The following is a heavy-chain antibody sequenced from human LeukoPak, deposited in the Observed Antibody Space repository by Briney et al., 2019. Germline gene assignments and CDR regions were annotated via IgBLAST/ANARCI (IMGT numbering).Heavy chain of an antibody. V-gene: IGHV3-21*01. D-gene: IGHD3-22*01. CDR3: ARGRYDSSGSYSPFDY. CDR1: GFTFSGYG. J-gene: IGHJ4*02. Sequence: GGSLRLSCAASGFTFSGYGMHWVRQAPGKGLEWVSCITRSSIYIYYADSVKGRFTISRDNAKNSLYLQMNSLRAEDTAVYYCARGRYDSSGSYSPFDYWGQGTLVTVSS. CDR2: ITRSSIYI.